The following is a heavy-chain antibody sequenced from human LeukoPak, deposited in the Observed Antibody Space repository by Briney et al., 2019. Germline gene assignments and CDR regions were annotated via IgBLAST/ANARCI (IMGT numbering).Heavy chain of an antibody. CDR2: ISGSGGST. Sequence: GGSLRLSCAASGFTFSSYAMSWVRQAAGKGLEWVSVISGSGGSTYYADSVKGRFTISRDNSKKTLYLHMNSLRPENTSIFYCVKGSFLVVTDVEDFFDYWGQGALVTVSS. CDR3: VKGSFLVVTDVEDFFDY. V-gene: IGHV3-23*01. D-gene: IGHD3-10*01. J-gene: IGHJ4*02. CDR1: GFTFSSYA.